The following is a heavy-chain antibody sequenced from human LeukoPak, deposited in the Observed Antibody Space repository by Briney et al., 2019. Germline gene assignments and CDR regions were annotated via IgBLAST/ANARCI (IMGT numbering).Heavy chain of an antibody. D-gene: IGHD3-22*01. J-gene: IGHJ6*02. Sequence: GASVKVSCKASGYTFTSYGSSWVRQAPGQGLEWMGLISAYNGNTNYAQKLQGRVTMTTDTSTRTAYMELRSLRSDDTAVYYCARMGLLPLAYYYYGMDVWGQGTTVTVSS. V-gene: IGHV1-18*01. CDR1: GYTFTSYG. CDR3: ARMGLLPLAYYYYGMDV. CDR2: ISAYNGNT.